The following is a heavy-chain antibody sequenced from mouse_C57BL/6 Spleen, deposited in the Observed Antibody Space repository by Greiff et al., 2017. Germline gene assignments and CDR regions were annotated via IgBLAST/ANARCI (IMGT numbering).Heavy chain of an antibody. V-gene: IGHV5-4*01. J-gene: IGHJ3*01. CDR1: GFTFSSYA. CDR2: ISDGGSYT. CDR3: AREGYGSSRGAWFAY. Sequence: EVQVVESGGGLVKPGGSLKLSCAASGFTFSSYAMSWVRQTPEKRLEWVATISDGGSYTYYPDNVKGRFTISRDNAKNNLYLQMSHLKSEDTAMYYWAREGYGSSRGAWFAYWGQGTLVTVSA. D-gene: IGHD1-1*01.